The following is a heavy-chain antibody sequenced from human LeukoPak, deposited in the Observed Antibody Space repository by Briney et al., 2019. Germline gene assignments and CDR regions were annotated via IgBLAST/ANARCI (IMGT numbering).Heavy chain of an antibody. CDR1: GYTFTGYY. V-gene: IGHV1-2*02. D-gene: IGHD2-2*02. CDR3: AREREDRDRSSTSCYIDWFDP. CDR2: INPNSGGT. J-gene: IGHJ5*02. Sequence: ASAKVSCKASGYTFTGYYMHWVRQAPGQGLEWMGWINPNSGGTNYAQKFQGRVTMTRDTSISTAYMELSRLRSDDTAVYYCAREREDRDRSSTSCYIDWFDPWGQGTLVTVSS.